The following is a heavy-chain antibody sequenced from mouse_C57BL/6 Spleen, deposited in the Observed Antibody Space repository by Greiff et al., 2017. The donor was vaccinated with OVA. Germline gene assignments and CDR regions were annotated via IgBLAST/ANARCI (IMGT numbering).Heavy chain of an antibody. D-gene: IGHD2-1*01. CDR1: GYTFTSYW. Sequence: VQLQQPGAELVKPGASVKLSCKASGYTFTSYWMQWVKQRPGQGLEWIGEIDPSDSYTNYNQKFKGKATLTVDTSSSTAYMQLSRLTSEDSAVYYCARGGNYTWFAYWGQGTLVTVSA. CDR3: ARGGNYTWFAY. J-gene: IGHJ3*01. CDR2: IDPSDSYT. V-gene: IGHV1-50*01.